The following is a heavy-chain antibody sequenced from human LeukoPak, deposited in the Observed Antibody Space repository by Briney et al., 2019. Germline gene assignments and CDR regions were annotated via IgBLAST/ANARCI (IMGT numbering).Heavy chain of an antibody. CDR1: GFAFRNYV. CDR2: TSSDLNVK. V-gene: IGHV3-30-3*01. J-gene: IGHJ4*02. CDR3: AREGYYGSGSPPSLYFGY. D-gene: IGHD3-10*01. Sequence: GGSLRLSCAASGFAFRNYVIHWVRQAPGKGLEWVAVTSSDLNVKLYADSVKGRFTISRDNSRSTLYLQMNSLRPEDTAIYYCAREGYYGSGSPPSLYFGYWGQGTLVTVSS.